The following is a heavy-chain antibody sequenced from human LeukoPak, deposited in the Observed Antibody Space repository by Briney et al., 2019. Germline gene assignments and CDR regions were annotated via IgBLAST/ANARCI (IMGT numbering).Heavy chain of an antibody. CDR3: AKKAQYNGNYPLDY. V-gene: IGHV3-23*01. D-gene: IGHD1-26*01. J-gene: IGHJ4*02. CDR1: GFTFTSYS. Sequence: GGSLRLSCAASGFTFTSYSMSWVRQAPGRGLEWVSGTSDRGDYTYYADSVKGRFTISRDNSKNTLYLQMNSLRAEDTALYFCAKKAQYNGNYPLDYWGQGTLVTVSS. CDR2: TSDRGDYT.